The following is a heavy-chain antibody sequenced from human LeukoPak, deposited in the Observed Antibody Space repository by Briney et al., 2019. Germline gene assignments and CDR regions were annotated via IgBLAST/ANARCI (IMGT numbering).Heavy chain of an antibody. J-gene: IGHJ6*02. CDR1: GFTLSSYS. CDR2: ISGSGGST. V-gene: IGHV3-23*01. Sequence: PGGSLRLSCAASGFTLSSYSMNWVRLAPGKGLEWVSGISGSGGSTYYADSVKGRFTSSRDNSNNTLYVQMNSLRVEDTAVYYCAKSGGLSGSGRLAMDVWGQGTTVTVSS. D-gene: IGHD3-10*01. CDR3: AKSGGLSGSGRLAMDV.